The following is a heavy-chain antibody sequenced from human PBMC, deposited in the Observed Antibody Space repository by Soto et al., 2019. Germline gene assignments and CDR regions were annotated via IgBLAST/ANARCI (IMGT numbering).Heavy chain of an antibody. CDR1: GGSISSSNW. V-gene: IGHV4-4*02. Sequence: QVQLQESGPGLVKPSGTLSLTCAVSGGSISSSNWWSWVRQPPGKGLEWIGEIYHVGSTNYNPSLKXRXTXSXXKSKNQFSLKLSSVTAADMAVYYWARVLGNDAFDIWGQGTMVTVSS. CDR3: ARVLGNDAFDI. D-gene: IGHD3-3*02. J-gene: IGHJ3*02. CDR2: IYHVGST.